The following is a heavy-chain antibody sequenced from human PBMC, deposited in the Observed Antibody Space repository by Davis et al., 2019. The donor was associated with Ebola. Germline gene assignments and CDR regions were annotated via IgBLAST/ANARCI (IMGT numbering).Heavy chain of an antibody. D-gene: IGHD4-17*01. V-gene: IGHV1-69*05. J-gene: IGHJ4*02. CDR2: IIPIFGTA. CDR1: GGIFSNYA. CDR3: AKGYDYGT. Sequence: AASVKVSCKASGGIFSNYAINWVRRAPGQGLEWVGGIIPIFGTANYAQKFQGRVTMTRSTSISTAYMELSSLRAEDTAVYYCAKGYDYGTWGQGTLVTVSS.